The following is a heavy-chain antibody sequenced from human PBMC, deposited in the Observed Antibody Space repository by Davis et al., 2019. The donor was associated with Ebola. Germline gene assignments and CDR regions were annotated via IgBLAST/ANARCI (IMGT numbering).Heavy chain of an antibody. V-gene: IGHV5-51*01. D-gene: IGHD3-10*01. CDR2: IYPGDSDT. CDR1: GYSFTSYW. CDR3: ARTPLDVFGGYYYYGMDV. J-gene: IGHJ6*02. Sequence: PGGSLRLSCKGSGYSFTSYWIGWVRQMPGKGLEWMGIIYPGDSDTRYSPSFQGQVTISADKSISTAYLQWSSLKASDTAMYYCARTPLDVFGGYYYYGMDVWGQGTTVTVSS.